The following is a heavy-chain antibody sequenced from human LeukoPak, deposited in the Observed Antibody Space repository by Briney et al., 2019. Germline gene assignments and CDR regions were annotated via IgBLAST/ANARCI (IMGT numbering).Heavy chain of an antibody. CDR3: ARSYYGSGSRPYGMDV. CDR1: GGSISSSNSY. Sequence: KPSETLSLTCTVSGGSISSSNSYWAWIRQPPGKGLEWIASIYYSGSTNYNPSLRGRDIISVDTSKNQFSLRLSSVTAADTAVYYCARSYYGSGSRPYGMDVWGQGTTVTASS. D-gene: IGHD3-10*01. CDR2: IYYSGST. V-gene: IGHV4-39*01. J-gene: IGHJ6*02.